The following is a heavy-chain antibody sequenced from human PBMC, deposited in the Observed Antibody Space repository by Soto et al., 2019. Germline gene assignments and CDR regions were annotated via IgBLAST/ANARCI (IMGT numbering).Heavy chain of an antibody. CDR1: GFTFSDYY. V-gene: IGHV3-11*05. J-gene: IGHJ3*02. Sequence: QVQLVESGGGLVKPGGSLRLSCAASGFTFSDYYMSWIRQAPGKGLEWVSYISSSRSYTNYADSVKGRFTISRDNAKNSLYLQMNSLRAEDTAVYYCARDSYILTGSDAFDIWGEGTMVTVSS. CDR2: ISSSRSYT. CDR3: ARDSYILTGSDAFDI. D-gene: IGHD3-9*01.